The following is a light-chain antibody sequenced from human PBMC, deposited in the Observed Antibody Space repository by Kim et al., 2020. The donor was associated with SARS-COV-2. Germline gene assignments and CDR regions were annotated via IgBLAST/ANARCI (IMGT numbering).Light chain of an antibody. V-gene: IGLV3-19*01. CDR1: SLRSYY. Sequence: SSELTQDSAVSVALGQTVRITCQGDSLRSYYASWYQQKPGQAPVLVIYGKSSRPSGIPDRFSGFTSGNTASLTITGAQAEDEADYYCNCRDSSGNSWVFGGGTQLTVL. J-gene: IGLJ3*02. CDR2: GKS. CDR3: NCRDSSGNSWV.